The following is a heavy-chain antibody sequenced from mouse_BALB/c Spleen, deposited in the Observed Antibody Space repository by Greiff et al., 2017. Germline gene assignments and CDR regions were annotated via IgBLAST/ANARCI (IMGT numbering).Heavy chain of an antibody. D-gene: IGHD1-1*01. CDR3: ARGGYYGFYYAMDY. V-gene: IGHV2-6-7*01. J-gene: IGHJ4*01. CDR2: IWGDGST. CDR1: GFSLTGYG. Sequence: VKLMESGPGLVAPSQSLSITCTVSGFSLTGYGVNWVRQPPGKGLEWLGMIWGDGSTDYNSALKSRLSISKDNSKSQVFLKMNSLQTDDTARYYCARGGYYGFYYAMDYWGQGTSVTVSS.